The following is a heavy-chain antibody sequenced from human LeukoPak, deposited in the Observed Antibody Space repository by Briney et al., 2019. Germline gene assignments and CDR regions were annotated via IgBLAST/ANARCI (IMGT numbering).Heavy chain of an antibody. CDR2: IYYSGST. J-gene: IGHJ6*02. V-gene: IGHV4-31*03. Sequence: SETLSLTCTVSGGSISSGGYYWSWIRQHPGKGLEWIGYIYYSGSTYYNPSLKSRVTISVDTSKNQFSLKLSSVTAADTAVYYCGRDPLEYYYGMDVWGQGTTVTVSS. CDR3: GRDPLEYYYGMDV. CDR1: GGSISSGGYY. D-gene: IGHD3-3*01.